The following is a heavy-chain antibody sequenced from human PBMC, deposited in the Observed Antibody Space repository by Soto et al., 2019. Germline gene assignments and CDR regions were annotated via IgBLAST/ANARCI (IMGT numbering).Heavy chain of an antibody. CDR2: VAHDGTSK. D-gene: IGHD3-22*01. CDR3: AKDGNFYHSTTYYVLDY. J-gene: IGHJ4*02. CDR1: GFSFSDHA. Sequence: GWSLRLSCAASGFSFSDHAMHWVRRAPGKGLEWVALVAHDGTSKYYAGSVKGRFTISSDKSSNTLFLQMDSLDTEDTTVYYCAKDGNFYHSTTYYVLDYWGQGTLVTDS. V-gene: IGHV3-30-3*01.